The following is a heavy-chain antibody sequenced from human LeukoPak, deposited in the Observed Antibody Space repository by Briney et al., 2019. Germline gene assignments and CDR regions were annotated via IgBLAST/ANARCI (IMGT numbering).Heavy chain of an antibody. CDR3: ARSYGDYVTDFDY. V-gene: IGHV3-21*01. D-gene: IGHD4-17*01. Sequence: GGSLRLSCAASGFTFSSYSMNWVRQAPGKGLEWVSFISSSSSYIYYADSVKGRFTISRDNAKNSLNLQMNSLRAEDTGVYYCARSYGDYVTDFDYWGQGTLVTVSS. CDR1: GFTFSSYS. CDR2: ISSSSSYI. J-gene: IGHJ4*02.